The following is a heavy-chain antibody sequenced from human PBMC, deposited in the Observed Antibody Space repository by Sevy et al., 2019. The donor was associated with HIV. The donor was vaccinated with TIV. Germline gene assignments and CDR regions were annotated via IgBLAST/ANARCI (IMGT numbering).Heavy chain of an antibody. D-gene: IGHD2-15*01. CDR2: ISSSSNYI. Sequence: GGSLRLSCAASGFTFSSYNMNWVRQAPGKGLEWVSSISSSSNYINYADSVKGRFTISRENAKNSLYLEMNTLRAEDTAVYYCASVVAYCSGGTCFPGYYYGMDVWGQGTTVTVSS. V-gene: IGHV3-21*01. J-gene: IGHJ6*02. CDR3: ASVVAYCSGGTCFPGYYYGMDV. CDR1: GFTFSSYN.